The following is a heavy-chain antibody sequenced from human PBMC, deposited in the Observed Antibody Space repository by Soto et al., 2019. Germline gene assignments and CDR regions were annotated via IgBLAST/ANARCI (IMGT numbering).Heavy chain of an antibody. V-gene: IGHV2-5*02. CDR3: AHRILRTVFGLVTTTAIYFDF. CDR1: GFSLTTSGVG. CDR2: IYWDDDK. J-gene: IGHJ4*02. D-gene: IGHD3-3*01. Sequence: QITLNESGPTVVKPAETLTLTCTFSGFSLTTSGVGVGWIRQSPGKAPEWLALIYWDDDKRYSASLKSRLTIPKDTSKNQVVLTRASVDPADTATYYCAHRILRTVFGLVTTTAIYFDFWGQGTPVVVSS.